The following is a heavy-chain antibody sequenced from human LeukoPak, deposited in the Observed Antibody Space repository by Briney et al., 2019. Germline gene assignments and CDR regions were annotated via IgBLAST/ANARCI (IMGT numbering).Heavy chain of an antibody. D-gene: IGHD2/OR15-2a*01. J-gene: IGHJ4*02. Sequence: GGSPRLSCAASGFTFSSYAMSRVRQAPGKGLEWVSAISGSGGSTYYADSVKGRFTISRDNSKNTLYLQMNSLRAEDTAVYYCAKVRISITPSDYWGQGTLVTVSS. CDR1: GFTFSSYA. CDR2: ISGSGGST. CDR3: AKVRISITPSDY. V-gene: IGHV3-23*01.